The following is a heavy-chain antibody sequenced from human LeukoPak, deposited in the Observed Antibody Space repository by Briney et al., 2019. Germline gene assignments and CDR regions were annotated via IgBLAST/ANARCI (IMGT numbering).Heavy chain of an antibody. D-gene: IGHD1-26*01. V-gene: IGHV3-23*01. CDR1: GFTFDTYA. J-gene: IGHJ4*02. CDR3: ARDGSRVGATGGY. Sequence: GGSLRLSCAASGFTFDTYAMNWVRQAPGKGLEWVAVISGGGGTTNYADSVKGRFTISRDNSKKMVYLQMNSLRAEDRAVYYCARDGSRVGATGGYWGQGTLVTVSS. CDR2: ISGGGGTT.